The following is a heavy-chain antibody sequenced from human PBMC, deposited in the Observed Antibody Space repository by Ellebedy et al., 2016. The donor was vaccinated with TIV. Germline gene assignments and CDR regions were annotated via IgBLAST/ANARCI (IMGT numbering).Heavy chain of an antibody. CDR1: GYTFTGYY. D-gene: IGHD2-21*02. Sequence: ASVKVSXKASGYTFTGYYMNWARQAPGQGLEWMGIINPSGGSTTYAQKFQGRVTMTRDTSTRTAYMEMISLSSDDTAVYYCARGYGDWGYWGQGTLVTVSS. CDR2: INPSGGST. CDR3: ARGYGDWGY. V-gene: IGHV1-46*01. J-gene: IGHJ4*02.